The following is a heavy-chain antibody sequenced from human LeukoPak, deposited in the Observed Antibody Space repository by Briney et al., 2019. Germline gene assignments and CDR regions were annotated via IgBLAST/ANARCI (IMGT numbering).Heavy chain of an antibody. D-gene: IGHD2/OR15-2a*01. CDR3: ARGGDYFNYYYYYYMDV. CDR1: GYTFTCYY. CDR2: INPNSGGT. V-gene: IGHV1-2*02. Sequence: ASVNVSCKASGYTFTCYYMHWVRQAPGPGLEWMGWINPNSGGTNYAQKVQGRVTMTRDTSISTAYMELSRLRSDDTAVYYCARGGDYFNYYYYYYMDVWGKGTTVTVSS. J-gene: IGHJ6*03.